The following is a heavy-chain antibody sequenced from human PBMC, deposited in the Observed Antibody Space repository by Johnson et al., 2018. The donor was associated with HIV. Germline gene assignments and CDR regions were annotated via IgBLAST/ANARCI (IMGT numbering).Heavy chain of an antibody. CDR3: ARTSEWATYQDAFDI. J-gene: IGHJ3*02. CDR1: GFTFDDYA. Sequence: VQLVESGGGLVQPGRSLRLSCAASGFTFDDYAMHWVRQAPGKGLEWVSGISWNSGSIGYADSVKGRFTISRDNAKNSLYLQMNSLRAEDTALYYCARTSEWATYQDAFDIWGQGTMVSVSS. V-gene: IGHV3-9*01. CDR2: ISWNSGSI. D-gene: IGHD1-26*01.